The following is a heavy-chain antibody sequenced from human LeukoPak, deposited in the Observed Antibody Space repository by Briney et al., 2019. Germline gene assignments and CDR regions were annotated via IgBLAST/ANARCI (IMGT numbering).Heavy chain of an antibody. Sequence: PSVALSCKASRGTFSSYAINWVRPAPGQGLEWMGGIIPIFGTANYAQKFQGRVTITADESTSTAYMELSSLRSEDTAVYYCARDRIAGRLNAFDIWG. CDR2: IIPIFGTA. CDR1: RGTFSSYA. J-gene: IGHJ3*02. D-gene: IGHD6-13*01. V-gene: IGHV1-69*13. CDR3: ARDRIAGRLNAFDI.